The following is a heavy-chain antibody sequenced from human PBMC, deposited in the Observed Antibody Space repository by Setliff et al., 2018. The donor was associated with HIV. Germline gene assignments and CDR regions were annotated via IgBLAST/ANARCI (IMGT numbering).Heavy chain of an antibody. J-gene: IGHJ6*02. D-gene: IGHD3-22*01. V-gene: IGHV4-38-2*02. CDR2: IDASANT. Sequence: PSETLSLTCTVSGSSISSNYYWAWIRQAPGKGLEWIGCIDASANTYYIPSLKSRATISIDTSKNQLSLKLRSVTAADTAVYYCARGRWDRRYYDSSGYVYGMDVWGQGTTVTVSS. CDR3: ARGRWDRRYYDSSGYVYGMDV. CDR1: GSSISSNYY.